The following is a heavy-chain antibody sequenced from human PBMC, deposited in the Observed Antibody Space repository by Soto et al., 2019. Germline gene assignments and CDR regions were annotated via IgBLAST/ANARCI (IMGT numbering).Heavy chain of an antibody. D-gene: IGHD3-3*01. V-gene: IGHV3-74*01. Sequence: GGSLRLSCAAAGFAFSSYWMHWVRQPPGKGPVWVSRIYNDGRMTAYADSVKGRFTISRDNGKNTLHLQMSSLTVDDTAVYYGATDLYGNRTPYFDLWGKGTLVTVSS. CDR2: IYNDGRMT. CDR1: GFAFSSYW. J-gene: IGHJ4*02. CDR3: ATDLYGNRTPYFDL.